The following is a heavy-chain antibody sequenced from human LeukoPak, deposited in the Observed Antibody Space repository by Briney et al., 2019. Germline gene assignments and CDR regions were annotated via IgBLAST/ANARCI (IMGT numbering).Heavy chain of an antibody. CDR3: ARQNDLQSFDY. CDR1: GYSFTTYW. V-gene: IGHV5-10-1*01. Sequence: GESLKISCKGSGYSFTTYWISWVRQMPGKGLEWMGTIDSSDSYTNYSPSFQGHVTISPHKSISTAYLQWSSLKASDTAMYYCARQNDLQSFDYWGQGTLVTVSS. CDR2: IDSSDSYT. D-gene: IGHD4-11*01. J-gene: IGHJ4*02.